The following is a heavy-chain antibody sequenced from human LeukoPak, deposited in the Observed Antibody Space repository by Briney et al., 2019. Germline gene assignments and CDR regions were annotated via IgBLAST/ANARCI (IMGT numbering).Heavy chain of an antibody. CDR3: ARGGVCSSTSCPGTYNWFDP. J-gene: IGHJ5*02. D-gene: IGHD2-2*01. Sequence: GASVKVSCKASGGTYSSYAISWVRQAPGQGLEWMGGIIPIFGTANYAQKFQGRVTITADESTSTAYMELSSLRSEDTAVYYCARGGVCSSTSCPGTYNWFDPWGQGTLVTVSS. CDR2: IIPIFGTA. V-gene: IGHV1-69*13. CDR1: GGTYSSYA.